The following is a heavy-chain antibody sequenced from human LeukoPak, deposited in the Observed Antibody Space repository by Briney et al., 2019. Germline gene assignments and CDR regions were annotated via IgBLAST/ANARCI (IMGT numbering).Heavy chain of an antibody. J-gene: IGHJ5*02. CDR2: IYYSGRT. CDR3: ARQSQSGSYLGNWFDP. V-gene: IGHV4-39*01. D-gene: IGHD1-26*01. Sequence: PSETLSLPCTVSGGSISSSTYYCGWIRQPPGKGRGWLGRIYYSGRTYDNPSLKSRVTMSVHPSNNQFSQKLSSSPGPDSVVYYCARQSQSGSYLGNWFDPWGQGTLATVSS. CDR1: GGSISSSTYY.